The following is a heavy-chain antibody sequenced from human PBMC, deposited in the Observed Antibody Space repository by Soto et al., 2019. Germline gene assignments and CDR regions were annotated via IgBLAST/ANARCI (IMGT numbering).Heavy chain of an antibody. V-gene: IGHV3-33*01. CDR1: GFTFSSYG. J-gene: IGHJ6*03. CDR2: IWYDGSNK. D-gene: IGHD4-17*01. Sequence: QVQLVESGGGVVQPGRSLRLSCAASGFTFSSYGMHWVRQAPGKGLEWVAVIWYDGSNKYYADSVKGRFTISRDNSKNTLYLQMNSLRAEDTAVYYCAIDCLTVTRYYYYYMDVWGKGTTVTVSS. CDR3: AIDCLTVTRYYYYYMDV.